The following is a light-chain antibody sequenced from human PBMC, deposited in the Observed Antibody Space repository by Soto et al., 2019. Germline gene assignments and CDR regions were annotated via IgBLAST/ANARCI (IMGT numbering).Light chain of an antibody. CDR3: QQSFSTPWT. CDR2: AAS. V-gene: IGKV1-39*01. J-gene: IGKJ1*01. Sequence: DLQMTQSPSSLSASVGDRVTITCRASQSIDTYLNWYQKKPGTAPKLLIYAASTLQRGVPSRFSGSGYGTEFTLTITSLQPEDFAIFYCQQSFSTPWTFGQGTRVEIK. CDR1: QSIDTY.